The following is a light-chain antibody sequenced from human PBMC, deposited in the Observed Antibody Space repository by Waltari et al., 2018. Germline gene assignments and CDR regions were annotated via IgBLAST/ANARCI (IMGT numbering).Light chain of an antibody. CDR3: QSADTSGVYPR. J-gene: IGLJ3*02. CDR2: QDT. V-gene: IGLV3-25*03. Sequence: SYDLTQPPSVSVPPGQTAKVTCPGETLPKQYAYWYQKKPGQAPLLLTYQDTERPSGISERFSGSSSGTTVTLTISDVQAEDEADYYCQSADTSGVYPRFGGGTKLTVL. CDR1: TLPKQY.